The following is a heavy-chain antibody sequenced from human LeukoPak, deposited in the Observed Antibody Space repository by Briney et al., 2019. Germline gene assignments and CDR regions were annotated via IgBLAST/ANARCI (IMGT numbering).Heavy chain of an antibody. CDR3: ARQWYSSSWYYYYYYYGMDV. CDR2: IYYSGST. CDR1: GGSISSSSYY. D-gene: IGHD6-13*01. J-gene: IGHJ6*02. Sequence: SETLSLICTVSGGSISSSSYYWGWIRQPPGKGLEWIGSIYYSGSTYYNPSLKSRVTISVDTSKNQFSLKLSSVTAADTAVYYCARQWYSSSWYYYYYYYGMDVWGQGTTVTVSS. V-gene: IGHV4-39*01.